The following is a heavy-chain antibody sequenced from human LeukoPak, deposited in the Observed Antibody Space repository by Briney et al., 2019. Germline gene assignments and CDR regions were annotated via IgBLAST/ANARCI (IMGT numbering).Heavy chain of an antibody. CDR2: ISYDGSNK. V-gene: IGHV3-30-3*01. J-gene: IGHJ4*02. CDR1: GFTFSNYA. D-gene: IGHD6-19*01. CDR3: AGSSGWYYFDY. Sequence: PGGSLRLSCAASGFTFSNYAMHWVRQAPGKGLEWVAVISYDGSNKYYADSVKGRFTISRDNSKNTLYLQMNSLRAEDTAAYYCAGSSGWYYFDYWGQGTLVTVSS.